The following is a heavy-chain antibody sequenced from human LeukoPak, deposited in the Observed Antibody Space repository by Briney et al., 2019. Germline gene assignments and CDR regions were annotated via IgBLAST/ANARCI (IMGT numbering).Heavy chain of an antibody. V-gene: IGHV4-38-2*01. CDR2: INHSGST. Sequence: PSETLSLTCAVSGYSISSGYYWGWIRQPAGKGLEWIGEINHSGSTNYNPSLKSRVTISVDTSKNQFSLKLSSVTAADTAVYYCARGNDFWSGYFSRWFDPWGQGTLVTVSS. CDR1: GYSISSGYY. J-gene: IGHJ5*02. CDR3: ARGNDFWSGYFSRWFDP. D-gene: IGHD3-3*01.